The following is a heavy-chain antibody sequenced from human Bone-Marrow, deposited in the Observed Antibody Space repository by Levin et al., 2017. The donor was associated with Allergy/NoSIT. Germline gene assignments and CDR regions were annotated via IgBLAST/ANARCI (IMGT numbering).Heavy chain of an antibody. CDR2: LSSDGTNK. J-gene: IGHJ6*03. V-gene: IGHV3-30*04. D-gene: IGHD1-1*01. CDR3: ARGIWNRDYYMDH. Sequence: PGGSLRLSCAASGFTFSSYTMHWVRRAPGKGLDWVALLSSDGTNKYYTDSVKGRFTISRDNSGNTLNLQMDSLRPEDSAVYLCARGIWNRDYYMDHGGRGTTVTVSS. CDR1: GFTFSSYT.